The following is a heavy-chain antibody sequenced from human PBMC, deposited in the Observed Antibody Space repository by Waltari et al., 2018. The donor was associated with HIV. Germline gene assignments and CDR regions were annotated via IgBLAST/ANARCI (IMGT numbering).Heavy chain of an antibody. CDR1: GYTFTSYS. CDR2: SKAGNGNT. Sequence: HVQLVQSGAAVKKPGASVKVSCKASGYTFTSYSIHWVRQAPGRRFECMGGSKAGNGNTKYSQKMQGRVTITRDTSASTAYMELTSLRSEDTAVYYCAREKNIPEKYHGMDVWGQGTTVTVSS. J-gene: IGHJ6*02. CDR3: AREKNIPEKYHGMDV. V-gene: IGHV1-3*01.